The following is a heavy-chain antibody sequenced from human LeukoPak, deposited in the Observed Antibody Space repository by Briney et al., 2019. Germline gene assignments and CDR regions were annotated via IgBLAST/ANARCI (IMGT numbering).Heavy chain of an antibody. D-gene: IGHD2-15*01. CDR1: GFTFSSYA. V-gene: IGHV3-48*04. J-gene: IGHJ6*02. CDR3: ATQGNAGRLSAYVMVV. Sequence: GGSLRLSCAASGFTFSSYAMNWVRQAPGKGLEWVSYISSSGRSINYADSVKGRFTISRDNAKNTLHLQMNSLRAEDTAVYYYATQGNAGRLSAYVMVVWGQRTTVTVS. CDR2: ISSSGRSI.